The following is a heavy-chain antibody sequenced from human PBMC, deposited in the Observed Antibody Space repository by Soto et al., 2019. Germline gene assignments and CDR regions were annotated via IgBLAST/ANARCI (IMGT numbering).Heavy chain of an antibody. CDR1: GYSFTSYW. J-gene: IGHJ4*02. CDR2: IYPGDSDT. D-gene: IGHD3-22*01. CDR3: ARLPNYYDSSGYYLFDY. Sequence: LGESLKISCKGSGYSFTSYWIGWVRQMPGKGLEWMGIIYPGDSDTRYSPSFQGQVTISADKSISTAYLQWSSLKASDTAMYYCARLPNYYDSSGYYLFDYWGQGTLVTVSS. V-gene: IGHV5-51*01.